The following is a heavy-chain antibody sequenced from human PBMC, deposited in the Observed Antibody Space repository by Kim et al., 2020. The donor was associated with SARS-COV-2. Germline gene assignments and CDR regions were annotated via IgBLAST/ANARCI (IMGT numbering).Heavy chain of an antibody. CDR1: GGSFSGYY. J-gene: IGHJ5*02. CDR3: ARRRGSSSYYRWFDP. Sequence: SETLSLTCAVYGGSFSGYYWSWIRQPPGKGLEWIGEINHSGSTNYNPSLKSRVTISVDTSKNQFSLKLSSVTAADTAVYYCARRRGSSSYYRWFDPWGQGTLVTVSS. V-gene: IGHV4-34*01. CDR2: INHSGST. D-gene: IGHD6-6*01.